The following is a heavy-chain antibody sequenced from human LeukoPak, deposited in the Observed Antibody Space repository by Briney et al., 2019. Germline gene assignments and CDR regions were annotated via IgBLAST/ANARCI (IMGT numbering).Heavy chain of an antibody. CDR3: ASWYFDWLLSGAFDI. CDR2: IYCSGST. J-gene: IGHJ3*02. D-gene: IGHD3-9*01. Sequence: PSETLSLTCTVSGGSISSSSYYWGWIRQPPGKGLEWIGSIYCSGSTYYNPSLKSRVTISVDTSKNQFSLKLSSVTAADTAVYYCASWYFDWLLSGAFDIWGQGTMVTVSS. V-gene: IGHV4-39*01. CDR1: GGSISSSSYY.